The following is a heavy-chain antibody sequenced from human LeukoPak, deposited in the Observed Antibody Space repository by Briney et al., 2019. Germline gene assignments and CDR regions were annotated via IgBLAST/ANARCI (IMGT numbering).Heavy chain of an antibody. J-gene: IGHJ6*03. V-gene: IGHV3-30*03. CDR1: RFTFSSYG. D-gene: IGHD2-2*01. Sequence: GGSLRLSCAASRFTFSSYGMHWVRQAPGKGLEWVAVISYDGSNKYYADSVKGRFTISRDNSKNTLYLQMNSLRAEDTAVYYCARVQRKYQLPRLNDYDYMDVWGKGTTVTISS. CDR2: ISYDGSNK. CDR3: ARVQRKYQLPRLNDYDYMDV.